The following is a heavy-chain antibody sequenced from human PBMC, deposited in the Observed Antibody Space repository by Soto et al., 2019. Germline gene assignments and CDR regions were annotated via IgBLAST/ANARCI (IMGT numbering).Heavy chain of an antibody. CDR2: INAGNGNT. J-gene: IGHJ5*02. D-gene: IGHD2-8*02. Sequence: ASVKVSCKASGYTFTSYAMHWVRQAPGQRPEWMGWINAGNGNTKYSQKFQGRVTITRDTSASTAYMELSSLRSEDTAVYYCARGFLWSSGWFDPWGQGTLVTVSS. CDR1: GYTFTSYA. CDR3: ARGFLWSSGWFDP. V-gene: IGHV1-3*01.